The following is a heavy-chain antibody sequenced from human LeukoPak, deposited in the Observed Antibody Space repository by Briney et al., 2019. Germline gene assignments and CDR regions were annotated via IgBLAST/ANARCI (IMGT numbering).Heavy chain of an antibody. CDR1: GFTFNTYA. J-gene: IGHJ5*02. CDR3: AKDFRQNQGFDP. V-gene: IGHV3-30*18. D-gene: IGHD1-14*01. CDR2: ISYDGSNK. Sequence: GGSLRLSCAASGFTFNTYAMTWVRQAPGKGLEWVAVISYDGSNKYYADSVKGRFTISRDNSKNTLYLQMNSLRAEDTAVYYCAKDFRQNQGFDPWGQGTLVTVSS.